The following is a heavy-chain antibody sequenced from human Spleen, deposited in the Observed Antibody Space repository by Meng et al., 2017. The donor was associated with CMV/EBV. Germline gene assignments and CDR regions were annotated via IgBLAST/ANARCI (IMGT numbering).Heavy chain of an antibody. V-gene: IGHV3-53*05. J-gene: IGHJ6*02. Sequence: GESLKISCAASGFNVSSNYVNWVRQAPGKGLEWVSLIYAGGTTYYADSVKGRFTISRDNAKNSLYLQMNSLRAEDTALYYCAILGYCSSTSCYQPNYYGMDVWGQGTTVTVSS. CDR3: AILGYCSSTSCYQPNYYGMDV. CDR1: GFNVSSNY. CDR2: IYAGGTT. D-gene: IGHD2-2*01.